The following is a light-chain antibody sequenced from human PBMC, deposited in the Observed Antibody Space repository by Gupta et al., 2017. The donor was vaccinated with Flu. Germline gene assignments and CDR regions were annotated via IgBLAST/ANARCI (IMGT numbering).Light chain of an antibody. CDR1: SSNIGGHE. Sequence: QSVLPQPPSVSAATGPRVTISCSGSSSNIGGHEVSWYQQVPGTAPKLLIDEDDKRPSGIPDRFSAYKSCTKATLDITGLQTGDEADDFCGTWDRSLSAGGFGVGTKLTVL. CDR2: EDD. CDR3: GTWDRSLSAGG. V-gene: IGLV1-51*02. J-gene: IGLJ3*02.